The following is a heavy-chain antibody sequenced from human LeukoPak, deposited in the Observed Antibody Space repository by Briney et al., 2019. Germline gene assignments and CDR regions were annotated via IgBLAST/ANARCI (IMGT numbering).Heavy chain of an antibody. J-gene: IGHJ4*02. D-gene: IGHD1-1*01. Sequence: SETLSLTCAVSGGSISSSNWWSWVRQPPGKGLEWIGEIYHSGSTNYNPSLKSRVTISVDKSKNQFSLKLSSVTAADTDVYYCASTLWGYRPNWYVWGQGTLVTVSS. CDR1: GGSISSSNW. CDR2: IYHSGST. V-gene: IGHV4-4*02. CDR3: ASTLWGYRPNWYV.